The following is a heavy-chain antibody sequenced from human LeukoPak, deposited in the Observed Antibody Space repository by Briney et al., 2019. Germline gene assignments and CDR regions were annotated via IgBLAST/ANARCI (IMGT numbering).Heavy chain of an antibody. CDR1: GGSFSGYY. Sequence: SETLSLTCAVYGGSFSGYYWSWIRQPPGKGLEWIGEINHSGSTNYNPSLKSRVTISLDTYKNQFSLKLSSVTAADTAVCYCARGQTSYYYHLDVWGKGTTVTVSS. J-gene: IGHJ6*03. CDR3: ARGQTSYYYHLDV. V-gene: IGHV4-34*01. CDR2: INHSGST.